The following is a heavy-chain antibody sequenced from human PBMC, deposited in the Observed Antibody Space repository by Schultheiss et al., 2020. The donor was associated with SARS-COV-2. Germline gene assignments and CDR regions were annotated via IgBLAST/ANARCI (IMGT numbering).Heavy chain of an antibody. J-gene: IGHJ4*02. CDR1: GFTFSSYA. V-gene: IGHV3-33*08. Sequence: GGSLRLSCAASGFTFSSYAMSWVRQAPGKGLEWVAVIWYDGSNKYYADSVKGRFTISRDNAKNSLYLQMNSLRAEDTAVYYCARDDDFWSGYYDYWGQGTLVTVSS. CDR3: ARDDDFWSGYYDY. D-gene: IGHD3-3*01. CDR2: IWYDGSNK.